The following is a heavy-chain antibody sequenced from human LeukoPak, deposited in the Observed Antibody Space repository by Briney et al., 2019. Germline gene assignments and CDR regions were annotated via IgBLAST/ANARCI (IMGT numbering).Heavy chain of an antibody. CDR1: GGTFGSYA. V-gene: IGHV1-69*13. CDR2: IIPIFGTA. Sequence: ASVKVSCKASGGTFGSYAISWVRQAPGQGLEWMGGIIPIFGTANYAQKFQGRVTITADESTSTAYMELSSLRSEDTAVYYCAREAYITMVRGVTNWFDPWGQGTLVTVSS. J-gene: IGHJ5*02. D-gene: IGHD3-10*01. CDR3: AREAYITMVRGVTNWFDP.